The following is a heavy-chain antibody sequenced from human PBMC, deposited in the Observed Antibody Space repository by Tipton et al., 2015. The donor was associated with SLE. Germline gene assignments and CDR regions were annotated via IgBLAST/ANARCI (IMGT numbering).Heavy chain of an antibody. D-gene: IGHD3-16*02. CDR3: ARHRLDYDYVWGSYRYFDY. J-gene: IGHJ4*02. V-gene: IGHV4-31*03. CDR2: IYYSGST. Sequence: TLSLTCTVSGGSISSGGYYWSWIRQHPGKGLEWIGYIYYSGSTYYNPSLKSRVTISVDTSKNQFSLKLNSVTAADTAVYYCARHRLDYDYVWGSYRYFDYWGQGILVTVSS. CDR1: GGSISSGGYY.